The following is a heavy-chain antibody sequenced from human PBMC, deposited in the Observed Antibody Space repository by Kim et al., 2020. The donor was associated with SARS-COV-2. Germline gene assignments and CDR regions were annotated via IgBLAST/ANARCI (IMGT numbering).Heavy chain of an antibody. J-gene: IGHJ3*02. CDR2: IYPGDSDT. CDR1: GYSFTSYW. CDR3: ARRDGMNGVATTHDAFDI. Sequence: GESLKISCKGSGYSFTSYWIGWVRQMPGKGLEWMGIIYPGDSDTRYSPSFQGQVTISADKSISTAYLQWSSLKASDTAMYYCARRDGMNGVATTHDAFDIWGQGTMVTVSS. V-gene: IGHV5-51*01. D-gene: IGHD5-12*01.